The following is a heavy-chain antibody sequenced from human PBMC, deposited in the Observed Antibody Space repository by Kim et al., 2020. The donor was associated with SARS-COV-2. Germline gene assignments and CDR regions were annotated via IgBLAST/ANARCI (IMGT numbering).Heavy chain of an antibody. CDR1: GGSFSGYY. J-gene: IGHJ1*01. CDR3: ASPPGGHYYDSSGYYPTKYFQH. CDR2: INHSGST. D-gene: IGHD3-22*01. V-gene: IGHV4-34*01. Sequence: SETLSLTCAVYGGSFSGYYWSWIRQPPGKGLEWIGEINHSGSTNYNPSLKSRVTISVDTSKNQFSLKLSSVTAADTAVYYCASPPGGHYYDSSGYYPTKYFQHWGQGTLVTVSS.